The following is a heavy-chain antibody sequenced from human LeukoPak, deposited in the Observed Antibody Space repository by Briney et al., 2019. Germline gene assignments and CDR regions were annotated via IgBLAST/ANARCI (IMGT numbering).Heavy chain of an antibody. CDR2: MNPNSGNT. D-gene: IGHD2-2*01. J-gene: IGHJ2*01. CDR1: GYTFTSYD. Sequence: GASVKVSCKASGYTFTSYDINWVRQATGQGLEWMGWMNPNSGNTGYAQKFQGRVTMTRDMSTSTVYMELSSLRSEDTAVYYCARDGLVVVPAAIPSDPWYFDLWGRGTLVTVSS. V-gene: IGHV1-8*01. CDR3: ARDGLVVVPAAIPSDPWYFDL.